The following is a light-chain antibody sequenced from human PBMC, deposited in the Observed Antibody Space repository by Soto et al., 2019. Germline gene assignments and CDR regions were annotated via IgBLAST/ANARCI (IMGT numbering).Light chain of an antibody. J-gene: IGLJ1*01. CDR1: SSDGGGYNY. Sequence: QSALTQPASVSGSPGQSITISCTGTSSDGGGYNYVSWYQQHPGKAPKLMIYEVSSRPSGVSNRFSGSKSGNTASLTISGLQAEDEADYYCSSYTSSSTYVFGTGTKLTVL. CDR3: SSYTSSSTYV. CDR2: EVS. V-gene: IGLV2-14*01.